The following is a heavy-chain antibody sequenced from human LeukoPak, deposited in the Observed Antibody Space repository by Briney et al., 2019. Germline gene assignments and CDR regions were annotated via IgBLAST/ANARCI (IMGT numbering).Heavy chain of an antibody. J-gene: IGHJ2*01. D-gene: IGHD1-1*01. CDR1: GGSISSYY. CDR3: ARGTGTIPWTNWHFDL. Sequence: SETLSLTCTVSGGSISSYYWSWIRQPPGKGLEWIGYIYYSGSTNYNPSLKSRVTISVDSSKNQFSLKLISVTAADTAVYYCARGTGTIPWTNWHFDLWGRGTPVTVSS. V-gene: IGHV4-59*01. CDR2: IYYSGST.